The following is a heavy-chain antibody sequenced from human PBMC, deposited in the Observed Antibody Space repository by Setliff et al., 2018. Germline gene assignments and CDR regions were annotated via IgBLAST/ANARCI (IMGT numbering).Heavy chain of an antibody. CDR2: IHTSWST. J-gene: IGHJ4*02. Sequence: SETLSLTCTVSDDSISSRHYYWSWIRQPAGKGLQWLGQIHTSWSTNYNPSLKGRATLSIDASKRQFSLRLTSVTAADTAVYYCARGGGYSGSDYFPFDYWGPGTQVTVSS. V-gene: IGHV4-61*09. CDR3: ARGGGYSGSDYFPFDY. D-gene: IGHD3-10*01. CDR1: DDSISSRHYY.